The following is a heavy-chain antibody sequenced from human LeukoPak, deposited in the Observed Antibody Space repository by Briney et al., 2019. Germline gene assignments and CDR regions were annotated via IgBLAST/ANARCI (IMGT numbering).Heavy chain of an antibody. CDR3: ARVEEGYGSGRRENYYYYYMDV. V-gene: IGHV4-59*01. J-gene: IGHJ6*03. CDR1: GGSFSGYY. CDR2: IHYSGST. Sequence: SETLSLTCAVYGGSFSGYYWSWIRQPPGKGLEWIGYIHYSGSTHYNPSLKSRVTITVDTSKNQLSLKLSSVTAAEPAGYYCARVEEGYGSGRRENYYYYYMDVWGKGTTVTISS. D-gene: IGHD3-10*01.